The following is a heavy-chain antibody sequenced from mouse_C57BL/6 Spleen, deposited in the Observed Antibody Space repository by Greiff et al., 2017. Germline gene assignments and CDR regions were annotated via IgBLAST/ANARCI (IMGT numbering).Heavy chain of an antibody. CDR3: TRRIHYYGSSPAY. V-gene: IGHV1-15*01. CDR2: IDPETGGT. CDR1: GYTFTDYE. J-gene: IGHJ2*01. D-gene: IGHD1-1*01. Sequence: QVQLQQSGAELVRPGASVTLSCKASGYTFTDYEMHWVKQTPVHGLEWIGAIDPETGGTAYNQKFKGKAILTADKSSSTAYMELRSLTSEDSAVYYCTRRIHYYGSSPAYWGQGTTLTVSS.